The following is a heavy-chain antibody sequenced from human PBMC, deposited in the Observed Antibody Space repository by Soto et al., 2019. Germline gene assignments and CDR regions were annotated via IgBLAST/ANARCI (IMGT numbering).Heavy chain of an antibody. D-gene: IGHD3-9*01. J-gene: IGHJ6*02. CDR1: GYSFTSYW. CDR3: ARADLRYFDWSDYGMDV. CDR2: IDPSDSYT. Sequence: PGESLKISCKGSGYSFTSYWISWVRQMPGKGLEWMGRIDPSDSYTNYSPSFQGHVTISADRSISTAYLQWSSLKASDTAMYYCARADLRYFDWSDYGMDVWGQGTTVTVS. V-gene: IGHV5-10-1*01.